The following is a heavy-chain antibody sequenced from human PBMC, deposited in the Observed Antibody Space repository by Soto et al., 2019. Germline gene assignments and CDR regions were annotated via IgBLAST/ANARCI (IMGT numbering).Heavy chain of an antibody. CDR1: GGSFSGYY. J-gene: IGHJ4*02. CDR3: ARETPFDYIWGSYRYTLRYFDY. D-gene: IGHD3-16*02. V-gene: IGHV4-34*01. CDR2: INHSGST. Sequence: PSETLSLTCAVYGGSFSGYYWSWIRQPPGKGLEWIGEINHSGSTNYNPSLKSRVTISVDTSKNQFSLKLSSVTAADTAVYYCARETPFDYIWGSYRYTLRYFDYWGQGTLVTVSS.